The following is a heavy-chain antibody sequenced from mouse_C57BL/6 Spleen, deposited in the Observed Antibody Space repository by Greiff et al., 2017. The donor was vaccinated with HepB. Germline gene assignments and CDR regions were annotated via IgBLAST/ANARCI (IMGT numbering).Heavy chain of an antibody. CDR3: ARNDYDSYYFDY. CDR2: ISYDGSN. Sequence: DVKLVESGPGLVKPSQSLSLTCSVTGYSITSGYYWNWIRQFPGNKLEWMGYISYDGSNNYNPSLKNRISITRDTSKNQFFLKLNSVTTEDTATYYCARNDYDSYYFDYWGQGTTLTVSS. D-gene: IGHD2-4*01. V-gene: IGHV3-6*01. J-gene: IGHJ2*01. CDR1: GYSITSGYY.